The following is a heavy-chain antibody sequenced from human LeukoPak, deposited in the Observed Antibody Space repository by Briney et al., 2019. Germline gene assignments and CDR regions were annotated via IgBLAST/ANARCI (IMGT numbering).Heavy chain of an antibody. J-gene: IGHJ4*02. CDR1: GGSISSGDYY. CDR2: IYYSGST. V-gene: IGHV4-30-4*08. CDR3: ARQWGGARYYGYVWGSYRHFDY. Sequence: SQTLSLTCTVSGGSISSGDYYWSWIRQPPGKGLEWIGYIYYSGSTYYNPSLKSRVTISVDTSKNQFSLKLGSVTAADTAVYYGARQWGGARYYGYVWGSYRHFDYWGQGTLVTVSS. D-gene: IGHD3-16*02.